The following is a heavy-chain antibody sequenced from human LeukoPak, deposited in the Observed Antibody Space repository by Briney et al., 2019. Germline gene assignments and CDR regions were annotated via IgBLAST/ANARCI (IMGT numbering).Heavy chain of an antibody. Sequence: SETLSLTCSVSGGAITSYYWSWIRQPAGKGPEWIGRIYPTGNTDYNPSLKTRVTMSTDLSKKQFSLRLRSVTAADTAVYYCARLKFYDSTGYSPGYYMDVWGKGTAVTVSS. V-gene: IGHV4-4*07. J-gene: IGHJ6*03. D-gene: IGHD3-22*01. CDR1: GGAITSYY. CDR3: ARLKFYDSTGYSPGYYMDV. CDR2: IYPTGNT.